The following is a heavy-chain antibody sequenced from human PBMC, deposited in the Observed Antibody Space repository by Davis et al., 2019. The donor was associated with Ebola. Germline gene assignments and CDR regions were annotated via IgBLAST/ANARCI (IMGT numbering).Heavy chain of an antibody. CDR2: IYPGDSDT. D-gene: IGHD6-6*01. V-gene: IGHV5-51*01. Sequence: PGGSLRLSCKGSGYSFTSYWIGWVRQMPGKGLEWMGIIYPGDSDTRYSPSFQGQVTISADKSISTAYLQWSSLKASDTAMYYCARHAGIAARPFDYWGQGTLVTVSS. CDR3: ARHAGIAARPFDY. J-gene: IGHJ4*02. CDR1: GYSFTSYW.